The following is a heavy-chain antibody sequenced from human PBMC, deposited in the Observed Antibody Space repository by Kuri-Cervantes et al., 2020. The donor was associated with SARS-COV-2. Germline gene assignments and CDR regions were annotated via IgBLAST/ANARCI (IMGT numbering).Heavy chain of an antibody. J-gene: IGHJ6*02. D-gene: IGHD3-3*01. Sequence: GESLKISCAASGFTFSSYAMYWVRQAPGKGLEWVAVISYDGSNKYYADSVKGRFTISRDNSKNTLYLQMNSLRAEDTAVYYCARDWGSGYSGGRGMDVWGQGTTVTVSS. V-gene: IGHV3-30-3*01. CDR3: ARDWGSGYSGGRGMDV. CDR2: ISYDGSNK. CDR1: GFTFSSYA.